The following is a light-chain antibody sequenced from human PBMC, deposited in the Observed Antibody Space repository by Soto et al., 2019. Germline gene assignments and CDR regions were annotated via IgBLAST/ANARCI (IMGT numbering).Light chain of an antibody. CDR1: SGHSSYI. CDR2: LEGSGSY. Sequence: QSVLTQSSSASASLGSSVKLTCTLSSGHSSYIIAWHQQQPGKAPRYLMKLEGSGSYNKGSGVPDRFSGSSSGADRYLTISNLQFEDVADYYCETWDSNTRVFGTGTKLTVL. J-gene: IGLJ1*01. CDR3: ETWDSNTRV. V-gene: IGLV4-60*02.